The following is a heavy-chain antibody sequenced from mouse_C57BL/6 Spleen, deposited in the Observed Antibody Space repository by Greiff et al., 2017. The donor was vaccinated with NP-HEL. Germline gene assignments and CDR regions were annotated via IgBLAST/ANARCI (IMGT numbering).Heavy chain of an antibody. CDR1: GYSITSGYY. V-gene: IGHV3-6*01. CDR2: ISYDGSN. Sequence: EVQLQESGPGLVKPSQSLSLTCSVTGYSITSGYYWNWIRQFPGNKLEWMGYISYDGSNNYNPSLKNRISIPRDTSKNQFFLKLTSVTTEDTATYYCARDWSYYFYAMDYWGQGTSVTVSS. D-gene: IGHD1-1*01. CDR3: ARDWSYYFYAMDY. J-gene: IGHJ4*01.